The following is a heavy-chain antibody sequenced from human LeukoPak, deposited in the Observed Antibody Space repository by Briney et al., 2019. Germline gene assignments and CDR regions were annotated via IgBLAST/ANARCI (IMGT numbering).Heavy chain of an antibody. CDR3: AKAVAATGHYYFGMDV. CDR1: GFTFSNYA. CDR2: ISDDGSRQ. V-gene: IGHV3-30-3*01. J-gene: IGHJ6*02. Sequence: AGRSLRLSCAATGFTFSNYAIHWGRQAPGKGLEWVAFISDDGSRQHYADSVKGRFTISRDNSKNTLNLQMNSLRAEDTAVYYCAKAVAATGHYYFGMDVWGQGTTVTVSS. D-gene: IGHD6-19*01.